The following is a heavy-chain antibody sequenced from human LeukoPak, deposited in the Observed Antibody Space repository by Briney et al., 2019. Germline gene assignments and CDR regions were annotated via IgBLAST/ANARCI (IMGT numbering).Heavy chain of an antibody. J-gene: IGHJ4*02. CDR3: AKDGSGSFSGGRPFDY. Sequence: PGRSLRLSCAASGFTFSSYGMHWVRQAPGKGLEWVAVISYAGSNKYYADSVKGRFTISRDNSKNTMYLQMNSLRAEDTAVYYCAKDGSGSFSGGRPFDYWGQGTLVTVSS. V-gene: IGHV3-30*18. CDR2: ISYAGSNK. CDR1: GFTFSSYG. D-gene: IGHD1-26*01.